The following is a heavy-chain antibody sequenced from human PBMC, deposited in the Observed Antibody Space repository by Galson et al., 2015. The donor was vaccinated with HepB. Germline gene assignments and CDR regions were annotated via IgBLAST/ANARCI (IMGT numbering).Heavy chain of an antibody. D-gene: IGHD1-26*01. CDR3: ARMFESYSGTYGVAFDI. CDR2: IYYNGNR. J-gene: IGHJ3*02. Sequence: SETLSLTCTVSGGSINGFFWGWIRQPPGKGLEWLGYIYYNGNRSYNPSLKSRVSISVDTSNNKFSLRLSSVTAADTAFYHCARMFESYSGTYGVAFDIWGRGTLVTVSS. V-gene: IGHV4-59*01. CDR1: GGSINGFF.